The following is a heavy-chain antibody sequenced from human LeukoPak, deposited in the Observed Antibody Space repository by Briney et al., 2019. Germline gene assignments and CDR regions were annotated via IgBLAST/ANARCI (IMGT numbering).Heavy chain of an antibody. J-gene: IGHJ4*02. Sequence: GGSLRLSCAASGFTFSNYSMNWVRQAPGKGLEWVSVIYSGGGTDYPDSVKGRFTISRDNSENTLFLQMNSLRAEDTALYYCARHDCGSGPFDYWGQGTLVTVSS. CDR1: GFTFSNYS. CDR2: IYSGGGT. V-gene: IGHV3-66*04. D-gene: IGHD2-21*01. CDR3: ARHDCGSGPFDY.